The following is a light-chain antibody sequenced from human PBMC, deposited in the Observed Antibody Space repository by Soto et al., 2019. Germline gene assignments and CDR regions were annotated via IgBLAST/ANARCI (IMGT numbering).Light chain of an antibody. CDR1: SSDVGGYNY. Sequence: QSALTQPRSVSGSPGQSVTISCTGTSSDVGGYNYVSWYQQHPGKAPKLMIFDVSKWPSGVPDRFAGSKSGNTASLTISWLQAEDEADYYCCSYVGWYSLIFGGGTKLTVL. CDR3: CSYVGWYSLI. J-gene: IGLJ2*01. V-gene: IGLV2-11*01. CDR2: DVS.